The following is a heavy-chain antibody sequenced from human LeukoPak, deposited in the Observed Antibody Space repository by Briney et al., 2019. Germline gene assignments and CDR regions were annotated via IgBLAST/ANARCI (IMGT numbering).Heavy chain of an antibody. D-gene: IGHD6-13*01. Sequence: GGSLRLSSAASGFTFSSYEMNWVRQAPGKGLGWVSYISSIGSTIYYADSVKGRFTISRDNAKNSLYLQMNALRAEDTAVYYCARDRDSSWYFDYWGQGTLVTVSS. CDR3: ARDRDSSWYFDY. CDR1: GFTFSSYE. V-gene: IGHV3-48*03. CDR2: ISSIGSTI. J-gene: IGHJ4*02.